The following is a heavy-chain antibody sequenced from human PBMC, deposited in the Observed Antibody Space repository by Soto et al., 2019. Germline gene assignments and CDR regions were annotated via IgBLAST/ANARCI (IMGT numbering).Heavy chain of an antibody. Sequence: QVQLVQSGAEVKKPGASVKVSCKASGYTFTSYDINWVRQATGQGLEWMGWMNPNSGNTGYAQKFQGRVTMTRNTSSSTAYPELSSLRSGDTARFYCAGEHSSGGSGYWGQGTLVTVSS. CDR1: GYTFTSYD. CDR2: MNPNSGNT. J-gene: IGHJ4*02. CDR3: AGEHSSGGSGY. D-gene: IGHD6-19*01. V-gene: IGHV1-8*01.